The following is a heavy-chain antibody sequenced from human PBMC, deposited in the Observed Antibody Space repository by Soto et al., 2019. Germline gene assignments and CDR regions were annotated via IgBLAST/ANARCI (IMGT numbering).Heavy chain of an antibody. J-gene: IGHJ6*02. CDR3: ARWRTLYYGMDV. CDR1: GYSFTNYW. CDR2: MYPGDSDT. Sequence: GESLKISCKTSGYSFTNYWIGWVRQMSGKGLEWVGVMYPGDSDTRYSPSFQGRVTISADESISTAYLQWSSLTASDTAMYYCARWRTLYYGMDVWGQGTTVTVSS. V-gene: IGHV5-51*01.